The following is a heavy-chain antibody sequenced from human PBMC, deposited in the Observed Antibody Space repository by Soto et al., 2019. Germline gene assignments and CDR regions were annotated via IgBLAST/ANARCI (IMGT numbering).Heavy chain of an antibody. Sequence: QVQLVQSGAEVKKPGASVKVSCKASGYTFTSYYMHWVRQAPGQGLEWMGIINPSGGSTSYAQKFQGRVTMTRDTSTSTVYMELSSLRSEDTAVYYCARLRVSSIAARPFDYWGQGTLVTVSS. D-gene: IGHD6-6*01. CDR1: GYTFTSYY. J-gene: IGHJ4*02. CDR2: INPSGGST. CDR3: ARLRVSSIAARPFDY. V-gene: IGHV1-46*01.